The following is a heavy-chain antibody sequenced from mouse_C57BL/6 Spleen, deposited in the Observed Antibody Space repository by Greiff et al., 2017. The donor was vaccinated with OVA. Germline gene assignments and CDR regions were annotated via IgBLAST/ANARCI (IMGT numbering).Heavy chain of an antibody. CDR1: GYTFTGYW. Sequence: VQLQQSGAELMKPGASVKLSCKATGYTFTGYWIEWVKQRPGHGLEWLGAIFPGRGSTTYNEKFKGQATFTADTSSTTSYMQLSSLTTEDSAIYYCAKRCYGSSYGYFDVWGTGTTVTVSS. D-gene: IGHD1-1*01. J-gene: IGHJ1*03. V-gene: IGHV1-9*01. CDR3: AKRCYGSSYGYFDV. CDR2: IFPGRGST.